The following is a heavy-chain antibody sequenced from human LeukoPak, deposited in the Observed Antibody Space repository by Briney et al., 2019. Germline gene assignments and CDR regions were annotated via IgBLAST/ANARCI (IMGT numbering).Heavy chain of an antibody. V-gene: IGHV1-18*01. CDR2: ISAYNGNT. J-gene: IGHJ5*02. CDR1: GYTFTSYG. Sequence: ASVKVSCKASGYTFTSYGISWVRQAPGRGLEWMGWISAYNGNTNYAQKLQGRVTMTTDTSTSTAYMELRSLRPDDTAVYYCASVVGLEWPGGWFDPWGQGALVTVSS. D-gene: IGHD3-3*01. CDR3: ASVVGLEWPGGWFDP.